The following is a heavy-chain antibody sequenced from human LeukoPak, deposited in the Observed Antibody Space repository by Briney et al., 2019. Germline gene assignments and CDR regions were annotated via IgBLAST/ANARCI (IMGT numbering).Heavy chain of an antibody. D-gene: IGHD3-3*01. Sequence: PGGSLRLSCAAFGFTFSSYWMSWVRQAPGKGLEWVANIKQDGSGKYYVYSVKGRFPISRDNAKNSLYLQMNSLRAEDTAVYYCARGKDYDFWSGYQAGFDYWGQGTLVTVSS. CDR2: IKQDGSGK. CDR1: GFTFSSYW. V-gene: IGHV3-7*01. J-gene: IGHJ4*02. CDR3: ARGKDYDFWSGYQAGFDY.